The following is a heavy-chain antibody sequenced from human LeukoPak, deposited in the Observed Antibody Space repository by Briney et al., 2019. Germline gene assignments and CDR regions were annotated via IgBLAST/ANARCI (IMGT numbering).Heavy chain of an antibody. V-gene: IGHV1-18*01. J-gene: IGHJ5*02. CDR2: ISAYSGNT. CDR3: ARVRTLPAAIDPVMYNWFDP. CDR1: GGTFSSYA. Sequence: ASVKVSCKASGGTFSSYAISWVRQAPGQGLEWMGWISAYSGNTNYAQKLQGRVTMTTDTSTSTAYMELRSLRSDDTAVYYCARVRTLPAAIDPVMYNWFDPWGQGTLVTVSS. D-gene: IGHD2-2*01.